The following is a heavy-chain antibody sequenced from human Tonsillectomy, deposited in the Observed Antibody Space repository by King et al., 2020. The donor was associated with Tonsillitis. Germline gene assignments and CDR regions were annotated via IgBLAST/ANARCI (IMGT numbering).Heavy chain of an antibody. Sequence: VQLVESGGCLVQPGGSLRLSCAASGFTFSSYAMSWVRQAPGKGLEWVSAISGSGGSTYSADSVKGRFTISRDNSKNTLYLQMSSLRAEDTAVYYCAKAGTTRDGYNSIDYWGQGTLVTVSS. CDR1: GFTFSSYA. CDR2: ISGSGGST. CDR3: AKAGTTRDGYNSIDY. V-gene: IGHV3-23*04. D-gene: IGHD5-24*01. J-gene: IGHJ4*02.